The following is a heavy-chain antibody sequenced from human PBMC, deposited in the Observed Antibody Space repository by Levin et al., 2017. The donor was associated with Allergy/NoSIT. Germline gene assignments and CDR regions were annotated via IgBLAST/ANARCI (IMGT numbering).Heavy chain of an antibody. CDR2: INPSEGDT. D-gene: IGHD6-25*01. J-gene: IGHJ4*02. CDR3: AREGGTIAACAKKFDY. V-gene: IGHV1-46*01. CDR1: GYIFTTKY. Sequence: ASVKVSCKTSGYIFTTKYVHWVRQAPGQGLEWLGVINPSEGDTNYAQELQGRVSITRDTSTSTVYMELSSLRSEDTALYFCAREGGTIAACAKKFDYWGQGTLVTVSS.